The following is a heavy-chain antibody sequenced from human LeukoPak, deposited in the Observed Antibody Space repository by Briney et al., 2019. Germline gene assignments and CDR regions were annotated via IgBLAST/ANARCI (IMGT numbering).Heavy chain of an antibody. CDR1: GFTFSNAW. D-gene: IGHD5-18*01. J-gene: IGHJ4*02. V-gene: IGHV3-15*01. CDR3: TTQIPLSGIQLWLQFDY. CDR2: IKSKTDGGTT. Sequence: GGSLRLSCAASGFTFSNAWMSWVRQAPGKGLEWVGRIKSKTDGGTTDYAAPVKGRFTISRDDSKNTLYLQMNSLKTEDTAVYYCTTQIPLSGIQLWLQFDYWGQGTLVTVSS.